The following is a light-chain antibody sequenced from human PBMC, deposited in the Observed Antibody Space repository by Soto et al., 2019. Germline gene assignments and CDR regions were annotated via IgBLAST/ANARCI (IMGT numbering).Light chain of an antibody. CDR3: SSYTSSSTLV. CDR1: SSDVGDYNY. J-gene: IGLJ1*01. Sequence: QSVLTQPASVSGSPGQSITISCTGTSSDVGDYNYVSWYQQHPGKAPKLMIYEVNNRPSGVSNRFSGSKSGNTASLTISGLQAGDEADYYCSSYTSSSTLVFGTGTKVTVL. V-gene: IGLV2-14*01. CDR2: EVN.